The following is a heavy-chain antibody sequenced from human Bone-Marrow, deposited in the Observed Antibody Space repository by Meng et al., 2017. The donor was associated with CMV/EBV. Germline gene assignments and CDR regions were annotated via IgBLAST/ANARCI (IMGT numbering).Heavy chain of an antibody. D-gene: IGHD6-6*01. CDR3: TSIAARQGSDY. CDR1: GFTFSGSA. Sequence: GGSLRLSCAASGFTFSGSAMHWVRQASGKGLEWVGRIRSKANSYATAYAASVKGRFTISRDDSKNTAYLQMNSLKTEDTAVYYCTSIAARQGSDYWGQGTLVTVSS. J-gene: IGHJ4*02. CDR2: IRSKANSYAT. V-gene: IGHV3-73*01.